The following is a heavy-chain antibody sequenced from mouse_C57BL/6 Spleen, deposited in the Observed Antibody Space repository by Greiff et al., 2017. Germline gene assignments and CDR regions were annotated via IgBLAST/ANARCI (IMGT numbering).Heavy chain of an antibody. CDR1: GYTFTSYW. V-gene: IGHV1-53*01. CDR2: INPSNGGT. J-gene: IGHJ4*01. D-gene: IGHD2-1*01. CDR3: ARSRGNFYAMDY. Sequence: QVQLQQPGTELVKPGASVKLSCKASGYTFTSYWMHWVKQRPGQGLEWIGNINPSNGGTNYNEKFKSKATLTVDRSSSTAYMQLSSLTSEDSAVYYCARSRGNFYAMDYWGQGTSVTVSS.